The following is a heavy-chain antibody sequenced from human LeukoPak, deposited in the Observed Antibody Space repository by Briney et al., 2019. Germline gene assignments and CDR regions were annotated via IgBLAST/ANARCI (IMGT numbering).Heavy chain of an antibody. V-gene: IGHV1-2*02. CDR1: GYTFTSYG. CDR2: INPKNGGT. J-gene: IGHJ4*02. CDR3: ARDPAQTYYYDP. Sequence: GASVRVSCKASGYTFTSYGISWVRQAPGQGLEWMGWINPKNGGTKYAQEFQGRVTMTRDTSISTVYMELSRLTSDDTAVYSCARDPAQTYYYDPWGQGTLVTVSS. D-gene: IGHD3-22*01.